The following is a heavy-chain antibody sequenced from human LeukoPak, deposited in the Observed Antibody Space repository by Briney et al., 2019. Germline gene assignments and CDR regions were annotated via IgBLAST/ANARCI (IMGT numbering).Heavy chain of an antibody. Sequence: ASVKVPCMASGYTFTSYGISWVRQAPGQGLEWMGWISAYNGNTNYAQKLQGRVTMTTDTSTSTAYMELRSLRSDDTAVYYCARGDSSSYYYYYMDVWGKGTTVTVSS. D-gene: IGHD2-21*01. V-gene: IGHV1-18*01. CDR1: GYTFTSYG. CDR3: ARGDSSSYYYYYMDV. CDR2: ISAYNGNT. J-gene: IGHJ6*03.